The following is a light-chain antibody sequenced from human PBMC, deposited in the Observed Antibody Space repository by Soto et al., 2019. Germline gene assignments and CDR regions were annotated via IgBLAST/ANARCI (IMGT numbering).Light chain of an antibody. CDR2: KAS. Sequence: DLQMTKSPSTLSGFVGDRVTITCRASQTISSWLAWYQQKPGKAPKLLIYKASTLKSGVPSRFSGSGSGTGFTLTISSLQPDDFATYYCQHYNSYSEAFGQGTKVDIK. CDR1: QTISSW. CDR3: QHYNSYSEA. V-gene: IGKV1-5*03. J-gene: IGKJ1*01.